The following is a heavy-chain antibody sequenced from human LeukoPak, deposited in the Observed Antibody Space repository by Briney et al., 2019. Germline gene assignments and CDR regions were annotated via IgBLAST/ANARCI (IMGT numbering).Heavy chain of an antibody. J-gene: IGHJ4*02. CDR3: ARHYYDSSGLAYYFDY. CDR1: GGSISSTSSY. Sequence: SETLSLTCTVSGGSISSTSSYWGWIRQPPGKGLEWIVSVRYSGKTYYNPSLKSRVTMSLDTSKNQFSLRLTSVTAADTAVYSCARHYYDSSGLAYYFDYWGQGTLVTVSS. D-gene: IGHD3-22*01. V-gene: IGHV4-39*01. CDR2: VRYSGKT.